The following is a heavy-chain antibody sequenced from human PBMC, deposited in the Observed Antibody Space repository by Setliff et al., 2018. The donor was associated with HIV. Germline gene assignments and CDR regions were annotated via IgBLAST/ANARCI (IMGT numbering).Heavy chain of an antibody. V-gene: IGHV4-59*08. D-gene: IGHD3-10*01. CDR3: ARLRYGSGIPLDV. Sequence: SETLSLTCTVSGGSITSYYWNWIRQSPGKGLEWIGYIFDSGSTYQNPSLKSRVTIPVDTSKNQFSLELSSVTAADTAVYYCARLRYGSGIPLDVWGTGISVTVSS. CDR1: GGSITSYY. CDR2: IFDSGST. J-gene: IGHJ6*04.